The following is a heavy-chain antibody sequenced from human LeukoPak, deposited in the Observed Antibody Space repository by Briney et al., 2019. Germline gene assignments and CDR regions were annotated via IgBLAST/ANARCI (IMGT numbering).Heavy chain of an antibody. Sequence: SETLSLTCALSGGSIKNYYWSWSRQPLGKGLELIGYVYYTGTTSYNPSLKSRVTISVETSKNQFSLPLNSVTAADTAVYHCAXXXXPYXHYGLDFWGQGTTVIVSS. J-gene: IGHJ6*02. CDR1: GGSIKNYY. CDR3: AXXXXPYXHYGLDF. V-gene: IGHV4-59*08. CDR2: VYYTGTT.